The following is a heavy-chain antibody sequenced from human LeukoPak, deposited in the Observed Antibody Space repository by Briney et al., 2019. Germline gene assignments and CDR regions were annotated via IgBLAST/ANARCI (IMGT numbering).Heavy chain of an antibody. CDR2: INWNGGST. CDR1: GFXFDDYG. J-gene: IGHJ4*02. CDR3: ARDDGSGSGEY. Sequence: PGGSLRLSCAASGFXFDDYGMSWVRQAPGEGLEWVSNINWNGGSTGYADSVKGRFTVSRDNAKNSLYLQMNSLRAEDTALYYCARDDGSGSGEYWGQGTLVTVSS. D-gene: IGHD3-10*01. V-gene: IGHV3-20*04.